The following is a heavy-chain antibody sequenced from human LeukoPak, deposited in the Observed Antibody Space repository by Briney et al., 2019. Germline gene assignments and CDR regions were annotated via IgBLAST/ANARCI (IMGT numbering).Heavy chain of an antibody. CDR3: ARLGGYHDPPDY. CDR1: GGSISSPTYY. Sequence: PSETLSLTCTVSGGSISSPTYYWAWIRQPPGQELEWIKTIHHSGSIYDNPSLKSRFTMSVDTSKNQFFLNLSSVTAADTAVYYCARLGGYHDPPDYWGQGTLVTVSS. V-gene: IGHV4-39*01. CDR2: IHHSGSI. D-gene: IGHD3-16*02. J-gene: IGHJ4*02.